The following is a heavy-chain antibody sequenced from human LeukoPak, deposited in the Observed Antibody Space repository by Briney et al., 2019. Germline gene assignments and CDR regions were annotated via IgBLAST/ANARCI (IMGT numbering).Heavy chain of an antibody. J-gene: IGHJ6*02. Sequence: PSETLSLTCTVSGVSISSYYWSWIRQPPGKGLEWIGYIYYSGSTNYNPSLKSRVTISVDTSKNQFSLKLSSVTAADTAVYYCARGRLPYYYYGMDVWGQGTTVTVSS. CDR1: GVSISSYY. V-gene: IGHV4-59*01. CDR3: ARGRLPYYYYGMDV. D-gene: IGHD3-16*01. CDR2: IYYSGST.